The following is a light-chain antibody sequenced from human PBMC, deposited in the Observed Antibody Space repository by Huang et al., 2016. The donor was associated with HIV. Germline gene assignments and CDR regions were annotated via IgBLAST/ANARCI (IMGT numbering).Light chain of an antibody. Sequence: DIIMTQSPDSLAVSLGERVTLNCRSSQSVYSSSTSKDYMAWFQQKPGQPPRLLLFWESTREAGVPDRFTGSGSGTHFTLTIASLEAEDAAIYYCQQYYSSPQTFGQGTRVEVK. J-gene: IGKJ1*01. V-gene: IGKV4-1*01. CDR1: QSVYSSSTSKDY. CDR3: QQYYSSPQT. CDR2: WES.